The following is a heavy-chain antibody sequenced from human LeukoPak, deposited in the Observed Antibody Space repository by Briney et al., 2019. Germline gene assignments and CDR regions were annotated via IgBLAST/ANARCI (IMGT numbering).Heavy chain of an antibody. CDR2: ISGSGDRT. V-gene: IGHV3-23*01. Sequence: GGSLRLSCAASGFTFSGHWMHWVRQAPGKGLEWVAAISGSGDRTYYPDSVKGRFTISRDNSKNTVYLQMNSLRAEDTAIYYCAKEFDSSGYFDDWGQGTLVTVPS. D-gene: IGHD3-22*01. CDR1: GFTFSGHW. CDR3: AKEFDSSGYFDD. J-gene: IGHJ4*02.